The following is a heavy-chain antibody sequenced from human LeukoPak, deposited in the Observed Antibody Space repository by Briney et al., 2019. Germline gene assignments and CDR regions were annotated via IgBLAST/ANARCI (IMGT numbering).Heavy chain of an antibody. V-gene: IGHV5-51*01. J-gene: IGHJ4*02. Sequence: GESLKISCKGSGYSFTSYWIGWVRQMPGKGLEWMGIIYPGDSDTRYSPSFQGQVTISTDKSISTAYLQWSSLKASDTAMYYCAIFGGSRVGAKTNYFDYWGQGTLVTVSS. CDR1: GYSFTSYW. CDR3: AIFGGSRVGAKTNYFDY. D-gene: IGHD1-26*01. CDR2: IYPGDSDT.